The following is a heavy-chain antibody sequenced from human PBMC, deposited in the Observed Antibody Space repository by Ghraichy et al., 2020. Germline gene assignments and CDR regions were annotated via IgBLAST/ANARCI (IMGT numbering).Heavy chain of an antibody. D-gene: IGHD4-17*01. CDR2: INTNTGNP. V-gene: IGHV7-4-1*01. CDR3: ARGMTTGLGNWFDP. CDR1: GYTFTSYA. Sequence: SVKVSCKASGYTFTSYAMNWVRQAPGQGLEWMGWINTNTGNPTYAQGFTGRFVFSLDTSVSTAYLQICSLKAEDTAVYYCARGMTTGLGNWFDPWGQGTLVTVSS. J-gene: IGHJ5*02.